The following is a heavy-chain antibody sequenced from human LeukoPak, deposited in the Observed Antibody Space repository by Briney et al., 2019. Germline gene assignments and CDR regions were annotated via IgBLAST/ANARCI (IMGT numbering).Heavy chain of an antibody. CDR1: GFTFSSYA. Sequence: GRSLRLSCAASGFTFSSYAMHWVRQAPGKGLEWVAVISYDGSIKYYADSVKGRFTTSRDSSKNTLYLQMSSVRAEDTAVYYCAREDGYYFDYWGQGTLVTVSS. CDR3: AREDGYYFDY. V-gene: IGHV3-30*04. CDR2: ISYDGSIK. J-gene: IGHJ4*02. D-gene: IGHD3-10*01.